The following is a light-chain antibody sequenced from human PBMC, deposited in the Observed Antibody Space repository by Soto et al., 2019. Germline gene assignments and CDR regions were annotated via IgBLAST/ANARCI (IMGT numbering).Light chain of an antibody. V-gene: IGKV1-5*03. CDR3: QQYNSYPWT. CDR2: KAS. CDR1: QTISSW. Sequence: DIQMTQSPSTLSGSVGDRVTITCRASQTISSWLAWYQQKPGKAHKLLIYKASTLESGVQSNFSGSGSGTEFTLTISSLQPEDFATYYCQQYNSYPWTFGQGTKVDIK. J-gene: IGKJ1*01.